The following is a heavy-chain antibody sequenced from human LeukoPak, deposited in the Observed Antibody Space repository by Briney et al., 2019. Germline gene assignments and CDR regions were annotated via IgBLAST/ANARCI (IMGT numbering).Heavy chain of an antibody. V-gene: IGHV4-4*07. Sequence: SETLSLTYTVSGGSISSHYWSWIRQPAGKGLEWIGRFHASGSTGYNPSLKSRVTTSLDTSKNQFSLKLSSVTAADTAVYYCATSRAGLWGRGTLVTVSS. CDR1: GGSISSHY. CDR2: FHASGST. CDR3: ATSRAGL. D-gene: IGHD2-2*01. J-gene: IGHJ2*01.